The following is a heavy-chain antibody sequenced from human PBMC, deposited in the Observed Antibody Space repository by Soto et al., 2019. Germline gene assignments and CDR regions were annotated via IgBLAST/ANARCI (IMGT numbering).Heavy chain of an antibody. CDR3: AREDDFWSGFEYFQH. CDR2: IYYSGST. Sequence: SETLSLTCTVSGGSISSSSYYWGWIRQPPGKGLEWIGSIYYSGSTYYNPSLKSRVTISVDTSKNQFSLKLSSVTAADTAVYYCAREDDFWSGFEYFQHWGQGTLVTVSS. D-gene: IGHD3-3*01. CDR1: GGSISSSSYY. J-gene: IGHJ1*01. V-gene: IGHV4-39*01.